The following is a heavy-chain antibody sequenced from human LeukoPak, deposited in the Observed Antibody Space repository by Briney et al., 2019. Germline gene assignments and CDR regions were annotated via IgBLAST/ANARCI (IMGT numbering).Heavy chain of an antibody. V-gene: IGHV3-23*01. Sequence: GGSLRLSCAASGFTFSSYAMSWVRQAPGKGLERVSAISGSGGSTYYADSVKGRFTISRGNSKNTLYLQMNSLRAEDTAVYYCAKDHYYDSSGYSLDYWGQGTLVTVSS. J-gene: IGHJ4*02. CDR3: AKDHYYDSSGYSLDY. CDR2: ISGSGGST. D-gene: IGHD3-22*01. CDR1: GFTFSSYA.